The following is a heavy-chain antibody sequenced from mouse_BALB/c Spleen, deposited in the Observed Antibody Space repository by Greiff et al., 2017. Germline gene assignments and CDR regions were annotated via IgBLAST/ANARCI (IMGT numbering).Heavy chain of an antibody. CDR3: ARDRRDYFDY. J-gene: IGHJ2*01. Sequence: VQVVESGPGLVAPSQSLSITCTVSGFSLTSYGVHWVRQPPGKGLEWLGVIWAGGSTNYNSALMSRLSISKDNSKSQVFLKMNRLQTDDTAMYYCARDRRDYFDYWGQGTTLTVSS. CDR1: GFSLTSYG. CDR2: IWAGGST. V-gene: IGHV2-9*02.